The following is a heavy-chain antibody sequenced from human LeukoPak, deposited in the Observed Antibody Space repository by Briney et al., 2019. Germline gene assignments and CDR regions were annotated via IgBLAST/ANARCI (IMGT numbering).Heavy chain of an antibody. Sequence: GGSLRLSCAASGFTFSDYYMSWIRQAPGKGLEWVSYISSSGSTIYYADSVKGRFTISRDNAKNSLYLQMNSLRAEDTAVSYCARDKLPYYDFWSGPAGGMDVWGQGTTVTVSS. CDR2: ISSSGSTI. V-gene: IGHV3-11*01. CDR1: GFTFSDYY. J-gene: IGHJ6*02. D-gene: IGHD3-3*01. CDR3: ARDKLPYYDFWSGPAGGMDV.